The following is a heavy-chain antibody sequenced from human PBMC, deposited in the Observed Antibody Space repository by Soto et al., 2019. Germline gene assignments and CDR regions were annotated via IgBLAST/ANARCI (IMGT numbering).Heavy chain of an antibody. CDR1: GLTFRSYA. D-gene: IGHD7-27*01. CDR2: ISYDGSNK. CDR3: ARPNRHYYYYGMDV. J-gene: IGHJ6*02. Sequence: QVQLVESGGGVVQPGRSLRLSCAASGLTFRSYAMHWVRQAPGKGLEWVAVISYDGSNKYYADSVKGRFTISRDNSKNTLYLQMNSLRAEDTAVYYCARPNRHYYYYGMDVWGQGTTVTVSS. V-gene: IGHV3-30-3*01.